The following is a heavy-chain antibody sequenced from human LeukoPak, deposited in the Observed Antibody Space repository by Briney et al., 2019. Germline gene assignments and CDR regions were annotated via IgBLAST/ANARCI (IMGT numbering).Heavy chain of an antibody. CDR1: GYTFTSYA. Sequence: GASVKVSCKASGYTFTSYAMNWVRQAPGQGLEWMGWINTNTGNPTYVQGFTGRFVFSLDTSVSTAYLQISSLKAEDTAVYYCASALTYPPNAWGLDVWGQGTTVTVSS. D-gene: IGHD7-27*01. CDR3: ASALTYPPNAWGLDV. V-gene: IGHV7-4-1*02. CDR2: INTNTGNP. J-gene: IGHJ6*02.